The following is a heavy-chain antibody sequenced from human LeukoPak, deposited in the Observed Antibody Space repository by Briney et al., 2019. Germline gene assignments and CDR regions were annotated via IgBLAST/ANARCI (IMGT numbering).Heavy chain of an antibody. D-gene: IGHD2-21*01. Sequence: SETLSLTCTVSGGSISSGSYNWSWQRQPAGRGREWIGRIDRSGSTNDNPSLKSRVTVSVDTSKNQFSLNLSSVTAADTAVYYCARQVVIALNWFDPWGQGTLVTVSS. CDR3: ARQVVIALNWFDP. CDR2: IDRSGST. CDR1: GGSISSGSYN. J-gene: IGHJ5*02. V-gene: IGHV4-61*02.